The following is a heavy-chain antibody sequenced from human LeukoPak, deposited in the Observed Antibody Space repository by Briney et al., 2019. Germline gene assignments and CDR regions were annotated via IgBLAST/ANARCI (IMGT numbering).Heavy chain of an antibody. J-gene: IGHJ4*02. Sequence: GGSLRLSCAASGFTFSSHGMHWVRQAPGMGLEWVSSISSSSSYIYYADSVKGRFTISRDNAKNSLYLQMNSLRAEDTAVYYCARDWASVALDYWGQGTLVTVSS. CDR1: GFTFSSHG. D-gene: IGHD4-23*01. CDR2: ISSSSSYI. V-gene: IGHV3-21*01. CDR3: ARDWASVALDY.